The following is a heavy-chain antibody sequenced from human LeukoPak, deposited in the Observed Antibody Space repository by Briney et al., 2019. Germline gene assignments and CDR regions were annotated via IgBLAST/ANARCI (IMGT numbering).Heavy chain of an antibody. D-gene: IGHD6-13*01. CDR3: ATETDGIAAAGFDY. CDR2: MNPNSGNT. Sequence: ASVKVSCKASGYTFTSYDINWVRQATGQGLEWMGWMNPNSGNTGYAQKFQGRVTMTRNTSISTAYMELSSLRSEDTAVYYCATETDGIAAAGFDYWGQGTLVTVSS. V-gene: IGHV1-8*01. J-gene: IGHJ4*02. CDR1: GYTFTSYD.